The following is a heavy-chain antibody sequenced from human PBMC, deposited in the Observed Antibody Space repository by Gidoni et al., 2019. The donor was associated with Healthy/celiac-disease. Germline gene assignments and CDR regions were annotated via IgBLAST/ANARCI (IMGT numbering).Heavy chain of an antibody. V-gene: IGHV2-70*15. CDR1: GFSLSTSGMC. Sequence: QVTLRESGPALVKPTQTLTLTCTFSGFSLSTSGMCVSWIRQPPGKALEWLARIDWDDDKYYSTSVKTRLTIYKDTSKNQVVLTMTNMDPVDTATYYCARNLGKPNYYYYYGMDVWGPRDHGHRLL. CDR2: IDWDDDK. J-gene: IGHJ6*02. CDR3: ARNLGKPNYYYYYGMDV.